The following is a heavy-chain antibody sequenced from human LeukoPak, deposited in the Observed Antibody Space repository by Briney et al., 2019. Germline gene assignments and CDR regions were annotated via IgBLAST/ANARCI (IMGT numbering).Heavy chain of an antibody. CDR2: ISGSGGST. V-gene: IGHV3-23*01. CDR1: GFTFSSYA. Sequence: GGSLRLSCAASGFTFSSYAMSWVRQAPGKGLEWVSAISGSGGSTYYADSVKGRFTISRDNSKNTLYLQMNSLRAEDSAVNYCAKVFCSSTSCMNYYYYYYMDVWGKGTTVTVSS. J-gene: IGHJ6*03. CDR3: AKVFCSSTSCMNYYYYYYMDV. D-gene: IGHD2-2*01.